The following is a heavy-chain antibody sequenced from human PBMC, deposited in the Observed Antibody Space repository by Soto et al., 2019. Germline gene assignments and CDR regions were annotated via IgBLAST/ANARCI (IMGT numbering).Heavy chain of an antibody. CDR3: ARADLYYDFRSADDAFDI. CDR2: IKSKTDGRIE. CDR1: GFTFSNAW. V-gene: IGHV3-15*01. D-gene: IGHD3-3*01. J-gene: IGHJ3*02. Sequence: RLSCAASGFTFSNAWMSWVRQAPGKGLEWVGRIKSKTDGRIERYADSVKGRLAISRDNSKNTLYLQMNSLRDEDTAVYYCARADLYYDFRSADDAFDIWGQGTMVTVSS.